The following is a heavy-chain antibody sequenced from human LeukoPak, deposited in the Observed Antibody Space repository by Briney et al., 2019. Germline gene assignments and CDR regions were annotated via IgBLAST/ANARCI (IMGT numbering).Heavy chain of an antibody. CDR1: GFIFSNYA. J-gene: IGHJ4*02. Sequence: GGSLRLSCAASGFIFSNYAMHWVRQAPGKGLEWVTFIRYDGSNKYYAESVKRRFTISRDNSKNTLYLQMNSLRAEDTAVYYCAKAIHSSSSGVVDYWGQGTLVTVSS. V-gene: IGHV3-30*02. CDR3: AKAIHSSSSGVVDY. D-gene: IGHD6-6*01. CDR2: IRYDGSNK.